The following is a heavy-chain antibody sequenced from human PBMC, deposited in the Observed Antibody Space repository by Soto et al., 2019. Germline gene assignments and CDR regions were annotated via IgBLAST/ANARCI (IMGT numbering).Heavy chain of an antibody. J-gene: IGHJ4*02. D-gene: IGHD3-22*01. CDR3: ARSKYYYDSSGYYFLYYFDY. V-gene: IGHV4-34*01. CDR2: INHSGST. Sequence: SETLSLTCAVYGGSFIGYYWSWIRPPPGKGLEWIGEINHSGSTNYNPSLKSRVTISVDTSKNQFSLKLSSVTAADTAVYYCARSKYYYDSSGYYFLYYFDYWGQGTLVTVSS. CDR1: GGSFIGYY.